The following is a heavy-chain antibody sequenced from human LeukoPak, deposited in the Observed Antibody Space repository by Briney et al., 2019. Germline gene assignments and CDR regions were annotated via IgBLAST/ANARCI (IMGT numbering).Heavy chain of an antibody. D-gene: IGHD2-2*01. CDR2: IKQDGSEK. J-gene: IGHJ4*02. V-gene: IGHV3-7*01. CDR1: GFPFSNNW. CDR3: WVPATAGEDDY. Sequence: GGSLRLSCAASGFPFSNNWMSWVRQAPGKGLEWVANIKQDGSEKYYVDSVKGRFTISRDNAKNSLSLQMNSLRAEDTAVYYCWVPATAGEDDYWGQGTLVSVSS.